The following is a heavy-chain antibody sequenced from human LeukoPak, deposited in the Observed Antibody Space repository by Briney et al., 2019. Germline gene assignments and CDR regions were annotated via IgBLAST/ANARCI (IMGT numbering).Heavy chain of an antibody. V-gene: IGHV3-30*02. CDR1: GFTFSSYG. Sequence: GGSLRLSCAASGFTFSSYGMHWVRQAPGKGLEWVAFIRYDGSNKYYADSVKGRFTISRDNSKNTLYLQMNSLRAEDTAVYYCAKDARYGLLRAEYFQHWGQGTLVTVSS. CDR3: AKDARYGLLRAEYFQH. J-gene: IGHJ1*01. CDR2: IRYDGSNK. D-gene: IGHD5-18*01.